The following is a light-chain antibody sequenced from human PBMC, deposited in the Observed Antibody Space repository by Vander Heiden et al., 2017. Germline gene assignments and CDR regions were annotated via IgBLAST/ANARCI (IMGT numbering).Light chain of an antibody. V-gene: IGKV1-5*03. CDR2: QAS. CDR3: QQDNSSSWT. J-gene: IGKJ1*01. CDR1: QSISSW. Sequence: DIQLTQSPSTLSASVGDRVTITCRASQSISSWLAWYQQKPGQAPKLLIYQASSLESGVPSRFSGSGSGTEFTLTISSLQPDDFATYYCQQDNSSSWTFGEGTKVEVK.